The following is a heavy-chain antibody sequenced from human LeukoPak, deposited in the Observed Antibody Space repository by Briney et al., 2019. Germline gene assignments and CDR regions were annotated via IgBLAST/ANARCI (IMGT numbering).Heavy chain of an antibody. J-gene: IGHJ4*02. CDR2: IKPDGSEK. CDR3: AKDRDSNWYPYFEY. V-gene: IGHV3-7*03. D-gene: IGHD4-11*01. CDR1: GFTFGSSW. Sequence: GGSLRLSCVVSGFTFGSSWMSWVRQAPGKGLEWVTNIKPDGSEKYYVDSVKGRFTISRDNSRNSLYLDIDNLRTEDTAIYYCAKDRDSNWYPYFEYWGQGTLITVSS.